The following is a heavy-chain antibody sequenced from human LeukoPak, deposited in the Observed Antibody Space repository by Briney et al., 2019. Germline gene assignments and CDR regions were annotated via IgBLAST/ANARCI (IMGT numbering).Heavy chain of an antibody. D-gene: IGHD1-26*01. CDR2: IHYSGST. J-gene: IGHJ4*02. CDR1: GGSISSGGYY. Sequence: PSETLSLTCTVSGGSISSGGYYWSWIRQPPKKGLEWIGYIHYSGSTNYNPSLNSRVSISVDTSKNQFSLRLTSVTAADTAVYYCARHSRTYYDFDYWGQGTLVTVSS. V-gene: IGHV4-61*08. CDR3: ARHSRTYYDFDY.